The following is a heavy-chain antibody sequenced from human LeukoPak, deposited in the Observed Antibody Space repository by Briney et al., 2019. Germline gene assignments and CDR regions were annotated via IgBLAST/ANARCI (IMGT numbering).Heavy chain of an antibody. V-gene: IGHV3-74*01. CDR2: ISPDGTNT. J-gene: IGHJ4*02. Sequence: GGSLRLSCATSGFIFRDFWMHWVRQAPGKGPVWVSRISPDGTNTRYADSVTGRFTISRDNAKNTLYLQMSSLRAEDTSVYYCARDMWGTFDYWGQGILVTVSS. CDR3: ARDMWGTFDY. D-gene: IGHD7-27*01. CDR1: GFIFRDFW.